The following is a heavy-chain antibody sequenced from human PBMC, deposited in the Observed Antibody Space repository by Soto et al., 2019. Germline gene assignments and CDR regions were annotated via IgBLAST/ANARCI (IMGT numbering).Heavy chain of an antibody. CDR1: GYTFTGYY. J-gene: IGHJ5*02. D-gene: IGHD5-18*01. CDR2: INPNSGGT. Sequence: PSVKVSCKASGYTFTGYYMHWVRQAPGQGLEWMGWINPNSGGTNYAQKFQGRVTMTRDTSISTAYMELSRLRSDDTAVYYCAREIVDTANWFDPWGQGNLFT. V-gene: IGHV1-2*02. CDR3: AREIVDTANWFDP.